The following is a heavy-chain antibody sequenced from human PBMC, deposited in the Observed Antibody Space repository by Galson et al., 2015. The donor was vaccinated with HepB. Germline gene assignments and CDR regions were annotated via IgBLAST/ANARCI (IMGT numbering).Heavy chain of an antibody. Sequence: SVKVSCKVSGYTLTNLSMHWVRQAPGKGLEWMGGFDPEDGETIYAQKFQGRVTMTEDTSTDTAYMELSSLRSEDTAVYYCAKDQPPFRGSYSLDYWGQGTLVTVSS. D-gene: IGHD3-16*01. J-gene: IGHJ4*02. CDR1: GYTLTNLS. V-gene: IGHV1-24*01. CDR3: AKDQPPFRGSYSLDY. CDR2: FDPEDGET.